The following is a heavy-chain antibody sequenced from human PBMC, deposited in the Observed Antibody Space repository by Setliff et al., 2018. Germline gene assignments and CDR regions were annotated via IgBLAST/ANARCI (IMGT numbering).Heavy chain of an antibody. Sequence: KTSETLSLTCTVSGYSISSGYYWGWIRQPPGKGLEWIGETNHSGSTNYNPSLKSRVTISVDTSKNQFSLKLSSVTAADTALYYCTGSHRTVVTVRPYWGQGTLVTVSS. V-gene: IGHV4-38-2*02. D-gene: IGHD2-21*02. CDR3: TGSHRTVVTVRPY. CDR1: GYSISSGYY. J-gene: IGHJ4*02. CDR2: TNHSGST.